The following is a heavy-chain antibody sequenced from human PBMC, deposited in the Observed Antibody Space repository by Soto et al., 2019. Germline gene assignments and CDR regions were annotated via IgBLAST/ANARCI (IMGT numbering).Heavy chain of an antibody. CDR2: LHSGGDT. D-gene: IGHD3-10*01. CDR1: GIPVSSNY. CDR3: ARDGPFYYASRMDV. Sequence: EVQLVESGGGLVQPGGSLRLSCAASGIPVSSNYMTWVRQAPGKGLEWVSVLHSGGDTYYANSVKGRFTISRHDSTNTLFLQIESLTTGEQGVYYCARDGPFYYASRMDVWGQGTTVTVSS. V-gene: IGHV3-53*04. J-gene: IGHJ6*02.